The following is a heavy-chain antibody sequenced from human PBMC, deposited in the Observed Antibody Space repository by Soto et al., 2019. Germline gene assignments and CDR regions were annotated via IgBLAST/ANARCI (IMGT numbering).Heavy chain of an antibody. V-gene: IGHV1-18*01. J-gene: IGHJ6*02. CDR1: GYTFTSYG. CDR2: ISAYNGNT. D-gene: IGHD3-22*01. Sequence: ASVKVSCKASGYTFTSYGISWVRQAPGQGLEWMGWISAYNGNTNYAQKLQGRVTMTTDTSTSTAYMELRSLRSDDTAVYYCARETFHYDSSGYYYDYYYYGMDVWGQGATVTVSS. CDR3: ARETFHYDSSGYYYDYYYYGMDV.